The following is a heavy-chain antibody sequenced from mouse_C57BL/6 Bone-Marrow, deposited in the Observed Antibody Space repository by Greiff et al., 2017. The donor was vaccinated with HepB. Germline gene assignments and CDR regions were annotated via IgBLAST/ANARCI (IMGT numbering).Heavy chain of an antibody. D-gene: IGHD3-1*01. V-gene: IGHV7-1*01. Sequence: EVMLVESGGGLVQSGRSLRLSCATSGFTFSDFYMEWVRQAPGKGLEWIAASRNKANDYTTEYSASVKGRFIVSRDTSQSILYLQMNALRAEDTAIYYCARDSLGYFDVWGTGTTVTVSS. CDR1: GFTFSDFY. CDR2: SRNKANDYTT. CDR3: ARDSLGYFDV. J-gene: IGHJ1*03.